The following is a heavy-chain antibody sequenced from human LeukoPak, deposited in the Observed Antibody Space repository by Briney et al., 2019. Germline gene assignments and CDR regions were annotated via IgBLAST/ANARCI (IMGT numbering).Heavy chain of an antibody. CDR1: GGSISSYY. D-gene: IGHD2-2*01. V-gene: IGHV4-59*01. CDR2: IYYSGST. Sequence: SETLSLTCTVSGGSISSYYWSWIRQPPGKGLEWIGYIYYSGSTNYNPSLKSRVTISVDTSKNQFSLKLSSVTAADTAVYYCARSHGVMYHSGDRFDPWGQGTLVTVSS. CDR3: ARSHGVMYHSGDRFDP. J-gene: IGHJ5*02.